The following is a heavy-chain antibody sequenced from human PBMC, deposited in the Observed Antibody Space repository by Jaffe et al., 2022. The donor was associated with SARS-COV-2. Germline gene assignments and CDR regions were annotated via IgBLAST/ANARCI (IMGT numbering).Heavy chain of an antibody. CDR3: SAAVYTYGYHYFDY. Sequence: EVQVVESGGGLVKPGESLRLSCGASGFTFSGYSMNWVRQAPGKGLEWVSSINPVSRYIYYSDSVKGRFTISRDNGKHSVYLQMNSLRAEDTAMYYCSAAVYTYGYHYFDYWGQGTLVTVSS. CDR2: INPVSRYI. J-gene: IGHJ4*02. CDR1: GFTFSGYS. V-gene: IGHV3-21*04. D-gene: IGHD5-18*01.